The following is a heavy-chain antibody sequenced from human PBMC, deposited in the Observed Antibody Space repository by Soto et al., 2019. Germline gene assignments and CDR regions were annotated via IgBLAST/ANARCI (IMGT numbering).Heavy chain of an antibody. V-gene: IGHV1-69*13. J-gene: IGHJ1*01. D-gene: IGHD2-21*02. CDR3: ARNPGGLSLYCGGDCSSAEYFQH. CDR1: GGTFSSYA. CDR2: IIPIFGTA. Sequence: SVKVSCKASGGTFSSYAISCVRPAPGQGLEWMGGIIPIFGTANYAQKFQGRVTITADESTSTAYMELSSLRSEDTAVYYCARNPGGLSLYCGGDCSSAEYFQHWGQGNLVTVSS.